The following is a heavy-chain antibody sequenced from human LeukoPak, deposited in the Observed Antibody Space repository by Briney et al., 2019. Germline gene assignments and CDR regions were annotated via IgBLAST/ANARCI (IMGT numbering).Heavy chain of an antibody. D-gene: IGHD3-22*01. CDR3: ARAYDSDGYYYFEY. CDR2: IYSNGRT. Sequence: SETLSLTCTVSGGSISNYYWSWIRQPAGKGLEWIGRIYSNGRTTYNPSLKSRVTMSVDTSKNQISLRLTSVTAADTATYYCARAYDSDGYYYFEYWGQGAPVTVSS. J-gene: IGHJ4*02. CDR1: GGSISNYY. V-gene: IGHV4-4*07.